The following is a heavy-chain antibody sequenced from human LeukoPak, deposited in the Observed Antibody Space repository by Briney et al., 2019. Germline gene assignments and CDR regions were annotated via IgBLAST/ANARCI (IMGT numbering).Heavy chain of an antibody. J-gene: IGHJ3*02. D-gene: IGHD1-26*01. V-gene: IGHV3-23*01. CDR2: ISADGGAT. Sequence: GGSRRLSCAASGFTFNNYAMSWVRQAPGKGLEWVSAISADGGATYYADSVKGRFTISRDNSKKKVFLQMNSLRADDTAVYYCAKAGWYSAKTYATYDDAYDIWGQGTMVTVSS. CDR3: AKAGWYSAKTYATYDDAYDI. CDR1: GFTFNNYA.